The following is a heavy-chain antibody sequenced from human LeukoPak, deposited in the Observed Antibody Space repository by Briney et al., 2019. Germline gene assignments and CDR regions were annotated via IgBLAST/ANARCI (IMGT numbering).Heavy chain of an antibody. CDR3: ARTTVVTLIDY. Sequence: PGGSLRLSCAASGFTFSGSSMSWVRQAPGKGLEWVSSISSSSSYIYCADSVKGRFTVSRDNAKNSLYLLMNSLRAEDTAVYYCARTTVVTLIDYWGQGTLVTVSS. CDR2: ISSSSSYI. D-gene: IGHD4-23*01. J-gene: IGHJ4*02. CDR1: GFTFSGSS. V-gene: IGHV3-21*01.